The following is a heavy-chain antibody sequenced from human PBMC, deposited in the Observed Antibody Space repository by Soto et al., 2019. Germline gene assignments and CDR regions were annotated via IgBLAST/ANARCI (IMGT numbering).Heavy chain of an antibody. CDR3: ARGRGGASIFGRHYGMHV. D-gene: IGHD2-15*01. CDR2: ISSGSSTT. V-gene: IGHV3-11*06. CDR1: GFIFRDFY. J-gene: IGHJ6*02. Sequence: QVQLLESGGGLVQPGGSLRLSCAASGFIFRDFYMSWIRQVPGKGLEGLSDISSGSSTTDYADSVKGRFTISRENAKNSLLRKMSSMRAKDPPVYYFARGRGGASIFGRHYGMHVWGQGTTVT.